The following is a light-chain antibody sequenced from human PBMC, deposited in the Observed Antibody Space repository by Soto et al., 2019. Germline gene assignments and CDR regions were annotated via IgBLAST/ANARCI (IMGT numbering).Light chain of an antibody. Sequence: EIVVTQSPATLSVSPGERATLSCRASQSVSSSYLAWYQQKPGQAPRLLIYGASSRATGIPDRFSGSGSGTDFTLTISRLEPEDFAVYYCQQYGSSWTFGQGTKVDIK. J-gene: IGKJ1*01. CDR3: QQYGSSWT. CDR2: GAS. V-gene: IGKV3-20*01. CDR1: QSVSSSY.